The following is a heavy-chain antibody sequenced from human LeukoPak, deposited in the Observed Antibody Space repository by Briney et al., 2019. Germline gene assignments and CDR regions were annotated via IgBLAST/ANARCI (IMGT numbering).Heavy chain of an antibody. Sequence: PGGSLRLSCAASGFTFSSYAMSWVRQAPGKGLEWVSAITDSGGSTYYADSVKGRFTISRDNSKNTLYLQMSSLRAEETAVYYCAKEGYRSSSSGAYFDYWGQGTLVTVSS. D-gene: IGHD6-13*01. CDR1: GFTFSSYA. CDR2: ITDSGGST. J-gene: IGHJ4*02. V-gene: IGHV3-23*01. CDR3: AKEGYRSSSSGAYFDY.